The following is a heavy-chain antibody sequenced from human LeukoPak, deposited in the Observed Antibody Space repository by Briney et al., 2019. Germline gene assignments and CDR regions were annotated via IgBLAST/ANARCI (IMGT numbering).Heavy chain of an antibody. CDR2: ISYDGSNK. D-gene: IGHD6-19*01. CDR1: GFTFSSYA. J-gene: IGHJ4*02. CDR3: ARVTAVAETY. V-gene: IGHV3-30*04. Sequence: RSLRLSCAASGFTFSSYAMHWVRQAPGKGLEWVAVISYDGSNKYYAASVKGPFTISRDNSKNTLYLQMNSLRAEDTAVYYCARVTAVAETYWGQGTLVTVSS.